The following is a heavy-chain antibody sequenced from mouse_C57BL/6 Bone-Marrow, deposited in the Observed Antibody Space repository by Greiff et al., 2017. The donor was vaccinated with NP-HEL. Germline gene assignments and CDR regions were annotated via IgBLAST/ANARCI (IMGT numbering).Heavy chain of an antibody. CDR3: ARDMDY. CDR1: GFTFSSYA. CDR2: ISDGGSYT. J-gene: IGHJ2*01. V-gene: IGHV5-4*01. Sequence: EVQLMESGGGLVKPGGSLTLSCAASGFTFSSYAMSWVRQTPEKRLEWVATISDGGSYTYYPANVQGRFTISRDNAKNNLYLQMSHLKAEDTAMYYCARDMDYWGQGTTLTVSS.